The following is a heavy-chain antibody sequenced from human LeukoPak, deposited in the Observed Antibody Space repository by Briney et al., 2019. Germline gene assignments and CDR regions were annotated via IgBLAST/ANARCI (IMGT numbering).Heavy chain of an antibody. Sequence: GASVKVSCKASGYTFTSYGISWVRQAPGQGLEWMGWISAYNGNTNYAQKLQGRVTMTTDTSTSTAYMELRSLRSDDTAVYYCARPPRGFRELIPNYFDYWGQGTLVTVSS. V-gene: IGHV1-18*01. CDR1: GYTFTSYG. D-gene: IGHD3-10*01. CDR2: ISAYNGNT. CDR3: ARPPRGFRELIPNYFDY. J-gene: IGHJ4*02.